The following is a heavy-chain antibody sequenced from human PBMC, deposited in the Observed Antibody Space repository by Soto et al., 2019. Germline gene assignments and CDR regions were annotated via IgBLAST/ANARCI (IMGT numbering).Heavy chain of an antibody. Sequence: QVQLQESGPGLVKPAQTLSLTCTVSGGSVSSGGYYWSWIRQHPGKGLEWIGYIYYSGSTYYNPSLKSRVTISVDTSKNQFSLKLSSVTAADTAVYYCARTLEMTTYTFDYWGQGTLVTVSS. J-gene: IGHJ4*02. CDR3: ARTLEMTTYTFDY. V-gene: IGHV4-31*03. D-gene: IGHD4-4*01. CDR1: GGSVSSGGYY. CDR2: IYYSGST.